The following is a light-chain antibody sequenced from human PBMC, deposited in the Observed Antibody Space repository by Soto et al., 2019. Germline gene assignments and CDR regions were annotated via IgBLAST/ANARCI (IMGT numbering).Light chain of an antibody. CDR3: QQYGSSPWT. V-gene: IGKV3-20*01. Sequence: EIVLTQSPGTLSLSPGERATLSCRASQSVSSSYLGWYQQKPGQAPGLLIYGASSRATGIPGRFSGSGSGTDFTLTISRLEPEDFAVYYCQQYGSSPWTFGQGTKVDI. J-gene: IGKJ1*01. CDR2: GAS. CDR1: QSVSSSY.